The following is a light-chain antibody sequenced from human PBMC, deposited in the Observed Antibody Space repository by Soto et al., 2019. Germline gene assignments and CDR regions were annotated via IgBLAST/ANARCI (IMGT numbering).Light chain of an antibody. CDR2: AAS. CDR3: QQTYSAPPYT. J-gene: IGKJ2*01. CDR1: QIITSY. V-gene: IGKV1-39*01. Sequence: DIQMTQSPSSLSASVGDRVTITCRASQIITSYLNWYQQKPGKAPKLLIYAASILQSGVPSRFSGSGSGTDFTLTINSLQPEDFATYYCQQTYSAPPYTFGQGTKLEIK.